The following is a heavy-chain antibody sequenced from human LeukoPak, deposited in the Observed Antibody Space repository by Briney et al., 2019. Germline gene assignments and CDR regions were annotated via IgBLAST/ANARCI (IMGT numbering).Heavy chain of an antibody. CDR2: IYHSGST. CDR1: GGXIXSYY. CDR3: ARDRGDYGPDY. V-gene: IGHV4-59*01. J-gene: IGHJ4*02. Sequence: PSETLSLTCTVSGGXIXSYYWXWXXXPPGXRLXWIGNIYHSGSTNYTPSLKSRVTISVDTSKNLFSLKLSSVTAADTAVYYCARDRGDYGPDYWGQGTLVTVSS. D-gene: IGHD4-17*01.